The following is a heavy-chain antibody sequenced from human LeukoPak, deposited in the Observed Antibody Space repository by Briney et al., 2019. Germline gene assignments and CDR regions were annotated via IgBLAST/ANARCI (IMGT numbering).Heavy chain of an antibody. CDR1: GGSFSGYY. D-gene: IGHD7-27*01. V-gene: IGHV4-34*01. Sequence: PSETLSLTCAVYGGSFSGYYWSWIRQPPGKGLEWIGEINHSGSTNYNPSLKSRVTISVDTPKNQFSLKLSSVTAADTAVSYCARGLGLDYWGQGTLVTVSS. J-gene: IGHJ4*02. CDR3: ARGLGLDY. CDR2: INHSGST.